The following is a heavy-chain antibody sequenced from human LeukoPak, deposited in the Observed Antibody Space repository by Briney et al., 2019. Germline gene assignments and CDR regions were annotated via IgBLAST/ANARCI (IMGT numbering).Heavy chain of an antibody. CDR3: ARGSYGSGSYYAGNWFDP. Sequence: GGSLRLSCAASGFTFNNYWMSWVRQAPGKGLEWVANIKQDGSEKYYVDSVKGRFTISRDNAKNSLSLQMNSLRAEDTAVYSCARGSYGSGSYYAGNWFDPWGHGTLVTVSS. D-gene: IGHD3-22*01. J-gene: IGHJ5*02. CDR2: IKQDGSEK. CDR1: GFTFNNYW. V-gene: IGHV3-7*01.